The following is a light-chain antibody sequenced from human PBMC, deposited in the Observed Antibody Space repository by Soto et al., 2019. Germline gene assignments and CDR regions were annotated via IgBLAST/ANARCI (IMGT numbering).Light chain of an antibody. CDR2: GAS. Sequence: EIVLTQSPGTLSLSPGERATLSCRASQSVSSSYLAWYQQKPGQAPRLLIYGASSRATGIPDRFSGSGSGTDFTLTISRLEPEDFAVYYCQQYINLWTFGQGTKVEIK. CDR1: QSVSSSY. J-gene: IGKJ1*01. CDR3: QQYINLWT. V-gene: IGKV3-20*01.